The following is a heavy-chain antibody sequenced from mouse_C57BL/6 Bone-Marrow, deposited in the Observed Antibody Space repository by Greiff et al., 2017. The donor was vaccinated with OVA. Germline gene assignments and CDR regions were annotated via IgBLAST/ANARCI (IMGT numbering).Heavy chain of an antibody. V-gene: IGHV1-26*01. D-gene: IGHD2-4*01. J-gene: IGHJ3*01. CDR1: GYTFTDYY. Sequence: VQLQQSGPELVKPGASVKISCKASGYTFTDYYMNWVKQSHGKSLEWIGDINPNNGGTSYNQKFKGKATLTVYKSSSTAYMELRSLTSEDSAVYYCARGTYDYDGFAYWGQGTLVTVSA. CDR3: ARGTYDYDGFAY. CDR2: INPNNGGT.